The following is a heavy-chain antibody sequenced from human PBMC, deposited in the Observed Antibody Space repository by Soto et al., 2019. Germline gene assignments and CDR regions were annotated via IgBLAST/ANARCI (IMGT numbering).Heavy chain of an antibody. V-gene: IGHV1-8*01. D-gene: IGHD2-15*01. J-gene: IGHJ5*02. CDR3: ARGSNHCSGGSCYSDWFDP. CDR1: GYTFTSSD. Sequence: QVQLVQSGAEVKKPGASVRVSCKASGYTFTSSDVYWVRQATGQGLELMGWMNPNTGNTGYAQKFQGRVTMTRNTSISTAYMELSSLRSEDTAVYYCARGSNHCSGGSCYSDWFDPWGQRTPVTVSS. CDR2: MNPNTGNT.